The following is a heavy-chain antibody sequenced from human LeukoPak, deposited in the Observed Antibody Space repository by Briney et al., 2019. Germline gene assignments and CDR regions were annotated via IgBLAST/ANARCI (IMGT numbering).Heavy chain of an antibody. CDR1: GFTFSSYA. Sequence: PGGSLRLSCAASGFTFSSYAMSWVRQAPGKGLEWVSAISGSGGSTYYADSVKGRFTISRDNSKNTLYLQMNSLRAEDTAVYYCAKDLGSGWYVAHFDYWGQGTLVTVSS. V-gene: IGHV3-23*01. CDR2: ISGSGGST. CDR3: AKDLGSGWYVAHFDY. J-gene: IGHJ4*02. D-gene: IGHD6-19*01.